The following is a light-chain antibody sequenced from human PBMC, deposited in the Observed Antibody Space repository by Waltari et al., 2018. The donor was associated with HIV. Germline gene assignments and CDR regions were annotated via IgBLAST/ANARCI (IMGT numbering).Light chain of an antibody. CDR2: EVS. CDR3: SSYTTSSTWV. V-gene: IGLV2-14*01. Sequence: QSALTQPASVSGSPGQSITISCTGTSSDIGGYKYVSWYQQQPGKAPKLMISEVSNRPSGVSKRFSGFKSGNTASLTISGLQAEDEADYYCSSYTTSSTWVFGGGTKLTVL. J-gene: IGLJ3*02. CDR1: SSDIGGYKY.